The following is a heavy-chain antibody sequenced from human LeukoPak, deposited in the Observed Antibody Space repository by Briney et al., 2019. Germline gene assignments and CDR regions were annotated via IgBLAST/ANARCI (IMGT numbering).Heavy chain of an antibody. V-gene: IGHV3-74*01. CDR3: ARGSGIITGIDE. CDR2: IKDDGSHT. J-gene: IGHJ4*02. Sequence: GGSLRLSCAASGFTFSSHWMHWVRQAPGKGQVWVSRIKDDGSHTNYADSVKGRFTISRDNAKNTLSLQMNSLRAEDTAVYYCARGSGIITGIDEWGQGTLVTVSS. D-gene: IGHD6-25*01. CDR1: GFTFSSHW.